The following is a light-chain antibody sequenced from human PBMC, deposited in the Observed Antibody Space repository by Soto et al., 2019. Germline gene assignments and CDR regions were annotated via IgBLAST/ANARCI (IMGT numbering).Light chain of an antibody. V-gene: IGLV2-14*02. CDR3: SSYRTGGPFV. J-gene: IGLJ1*01. Sequence: QSVLTQPASVSGSPGQSISISCTGTSSDVGKYKFVSWYQQHPGKAPTLIIYEGTKRPSGVSNRFSGSKSGNTASLTISGLQAEDEADYYCSSYRTGGPFVFGTGTKLTVL. CDR1: SSDVGKYKF. CDR2: EGT.